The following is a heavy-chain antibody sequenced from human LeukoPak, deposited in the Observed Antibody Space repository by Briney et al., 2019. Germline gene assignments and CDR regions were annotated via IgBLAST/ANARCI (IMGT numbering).Heavy chain of an antibody. D-gene: IGHD2-2*03. Sequence: PSETLSLTCTVSGGSITASYWTWVRQPPGKGLEYIGYISNSGSTKYNPSLKSRVTLSVDTAKNPLSMNLTSVTDADTAVYYCARDKHLGFSSGTKYYPYYFDSWGQGIQVTVSS. CDR3: ARDKHLGFSSGTKYYPYYFDS. J-gene: IGHJ4*02. CDR2: ISNSGST. V-gene: IGHV4-59*01. CDR1: GGSITASY.